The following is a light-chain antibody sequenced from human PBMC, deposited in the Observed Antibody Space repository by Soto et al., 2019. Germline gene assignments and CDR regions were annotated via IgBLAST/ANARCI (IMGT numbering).Light chain of an antibody. Sequence: DIEMTQSLSTLSARVGDRVTITCRASQSLSSWLAWYQQKPGKAPKLLIFAASSLQSGVPSRFSGSRSGPDFTLTISSLQAEDFATYYCQQSYSSPPTCGQGTKVDI. V-gene: IGKV1-39*01. CDR3: QQSYSSPPT. CDR2: AAS. CDR1: QSLSSW. J-gene: IGKJ1*01.